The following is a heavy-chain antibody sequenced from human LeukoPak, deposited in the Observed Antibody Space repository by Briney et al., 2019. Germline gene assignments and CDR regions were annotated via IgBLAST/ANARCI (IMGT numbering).Heavy chain of an antibody. D-gene: IGHD5-18*01. Sequence: GSLRLSCAASGFTFSSYAMHWVRQASGKGLEWVAVISYDGSNKYYADSVKGRFTISRDNSKNTLYLQMNSLRAEDTAVYYCARALGRVQLWGILVYWGQGTLVTVSS. CDR3: ARALGRVQLWGILVY. V-gene: IGHV3-30-3*01. J-gene: IGHJ4*02. CDR2: ISYDGSNK. CDR1: GFTFSSYA.